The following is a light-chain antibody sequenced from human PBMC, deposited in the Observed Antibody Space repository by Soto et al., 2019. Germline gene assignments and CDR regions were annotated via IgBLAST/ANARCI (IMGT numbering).Light chain of an antibody. Sequence: QSALTHPASVSVSPGQSITISCTGTSSDVGGYNYVSWYQQHPGKAPKLMIYDVSNRPSGVSNRFSGAKSGNTASLTISGLQAEDEADYYCSSYTSSSTPVVFGGGTQLTVL. J-gene: IGLJ2*01. CDR1: SSDVGGYNY. CDR3: SSYTSSSTPVV. V-gene: IGLV2-14*01. CDR2: DVS.